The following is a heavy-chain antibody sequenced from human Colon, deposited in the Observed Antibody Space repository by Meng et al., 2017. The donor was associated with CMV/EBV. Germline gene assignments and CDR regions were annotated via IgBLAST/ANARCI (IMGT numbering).Heavy chain of an antibody. J-gene: IGHJ6*01. CDR2: INSVGTST. Sequence: GGSLRLSCAASATTFDNYWMHWVRQVPGKGLVWLARINSVGTSTSHADFVKGRFTISRDNAKDTLYLQMNSLRRVDSGIYFCARGHIMDVWSQGTTVTVSS. D-gene: IGHD2-21*01. CDR3: ARGHIMDV. V-gene: IGHV3-74*01. CDR1: ATTFDNYW.